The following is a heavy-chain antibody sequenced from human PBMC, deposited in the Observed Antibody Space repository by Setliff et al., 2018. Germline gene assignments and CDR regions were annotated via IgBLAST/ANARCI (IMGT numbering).Heavy chain of an antibody. CDR3: ARERGDIVSTTSYYYYMDV. V-gene: IGHV1-3*03. J-gene: IGHJ6*03. CDR1: GYTFTDYS. CDR2: INAGNGDT. D-gene: IGHD5-12*01. Sequence: GASVKVSCKASGYTFTDYSIHWVRQAPGQRLEWMGWINAGNGDTQLSQGFQGRLTITTDESTSTAYMEMSSLRSEDTAVYYCARERGDIVSTTSYYYYMDVWGKGTTVTVSS.